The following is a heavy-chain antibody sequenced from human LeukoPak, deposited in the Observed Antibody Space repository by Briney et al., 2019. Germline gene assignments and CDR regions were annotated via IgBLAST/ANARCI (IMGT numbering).Heavy chain of an antibody. J-gene: IGHJ3*02. Sequence: GGSLRLSCAASGFTFSSYGMHWVRQAPGKGLEWVAFIRYDGSNKYYADSVKGRFTISRDNSKNTLYPQMNSLRAEDTAVYYCAKDGGYCSSTSCYRDAFDIWGQGTMVTVSS. V-gene: IGHV3-30*02. D-gene: IGHD2-2*03. CDR2: IRYDGSNK. CDR1: GFTFSSYG. CDR3: AKDGGYCSSTSCYRDAFDI.